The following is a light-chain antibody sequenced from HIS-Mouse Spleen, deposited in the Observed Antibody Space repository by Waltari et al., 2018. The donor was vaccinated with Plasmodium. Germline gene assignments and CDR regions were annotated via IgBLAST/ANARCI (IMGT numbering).Light chain of an antibody. Sequence: QSALTQPASVSGSPGQSITIPCTGTSSAVGRYKLVSWYQQHPGKAPKLMIYEGSKRPSGVSNRFSGSKSGNTASLTISGLQAEDEADYYCCSYAGSSTFVFGGGTKLTVL. CDR2: EGS. CDR3: CSYAGSSTFV. J-gene: IGLJ3*02. CDR1: SSAVGRYKL. V-gene: IGLV2-23*03.